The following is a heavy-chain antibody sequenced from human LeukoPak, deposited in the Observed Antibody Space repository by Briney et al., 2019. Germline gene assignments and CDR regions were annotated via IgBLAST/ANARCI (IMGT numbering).Heavy chain of an antibody. D-gene: IGHD3-10*01. V-gene: IGHV1-3*01. CDR1: GYTFTSYA. Sequence: ASVKVSCKASGYTFTSYAMHWVRQAPGQRFEWMGWINAGNGNTKYSQKFQGRVTITRDTSASTAYMELSSLRSEDTAVYYCARGQLWFGEFHFDYWGQGTLVTVSS. CDR2: INAGNGNT. CDR3: ARGQLWFGEFHFDY. J-gene: IGHJ4*02.